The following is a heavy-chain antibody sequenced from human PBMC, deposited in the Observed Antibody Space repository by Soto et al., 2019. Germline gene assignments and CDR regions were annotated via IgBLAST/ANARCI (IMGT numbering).Heavy chain of an antibody. CDR1: GGTFSSYA. CDR2: IIPIFGTA. V-gene: IGHV1-69*13. D-gene: IGHD3-3*01. CDR3: ARMPYYDLEGGWYYYGMDV. J-gene: IGHJ6*02. Sequence: ASVKVSFKASGGTFSSYAISWVRQAPGQGLEWMGGIIPIFGTANYAQKFQGRVTITADESTSTAYMELSSLRSEDTAVYYCARMPYYDLEGGWYYYGMDVGGQGTTVTVSS.